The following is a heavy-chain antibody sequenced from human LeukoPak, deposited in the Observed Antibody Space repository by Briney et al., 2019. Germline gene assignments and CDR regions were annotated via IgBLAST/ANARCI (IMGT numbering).Heavy chain of an antibody. CDR1: GFTFSSYA. V-gene: IGHV3-7*01. J-gene: IGHJ3*02. Sequence: GGSLRLSCAASGFTFSSYAMSWVRQAPGKGLEWVANIKQDGSEKYYVDSVKGRFTISRDNAKNSLYLQMNSLRAEDTAVYYCARDGVSPLDYYDSSGYVDAFDIWGQGTMVTVSS. CDR2: IKQDGSEK. CDR3: ARDGVSPLDYYDSSGYVDAFDI. D-gene: IGHD3-22*01.